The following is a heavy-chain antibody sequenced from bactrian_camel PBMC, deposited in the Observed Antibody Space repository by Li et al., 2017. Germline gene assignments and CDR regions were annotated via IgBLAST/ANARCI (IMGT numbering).Heavy chain of an antibody. CDR1: GLTVSTYC. CDR2: TGPSNT. D-gene: IGHD8*01. J-gene: IGHJ4*01. V-gene: IGHV3S26*01. Sequence: HVRLVESGGGSVQPGGSLGLSCAGSGLTVSTYCMAWFRQAPGKEREVVAATGPSNTWYGDFVKGRFTLSKDGDKNVQYLQMNSLRPDDTGMYYCVARRHGECYFWANNWSRATWYDNWGRGTQVTVS. CDR3: VARRHGECYFWANNWSRATWYDN.